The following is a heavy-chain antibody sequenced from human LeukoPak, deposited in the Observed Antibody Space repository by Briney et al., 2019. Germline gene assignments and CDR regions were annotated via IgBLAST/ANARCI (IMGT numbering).Heavy chain of an antibody. CDR1: GFTFGDYA. Sequence: GGSLRLSCTASGFTFGDYAMRWFRQAPGKGLEWVGFIRSKAYGGTTEYAASVKGRFTISRDDSKSIAYLQMNSLKTEDTAVYYCTSAEYSGSYEATYYFDYWGQGTLVTVSS. D-gene: IGHD1-26*01. V-gene: IGHV3-49*03. CDR2: IRSKAYGGTT. CDR3: TSAEYSGSYEATYYFDY. J-gene: IGHJ4*02.